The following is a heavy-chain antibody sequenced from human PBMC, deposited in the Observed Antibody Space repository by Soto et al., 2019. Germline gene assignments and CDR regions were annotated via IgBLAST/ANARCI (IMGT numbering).Heavy chain of an antibody. CDR1: GFTVSSNY. V-gene: IGHV3-53*01. D-gene: IGHD2-21*02. CDR3: ARETAGKVPYGMDV. CDR2: IYSGGST. J-gene: IGHJ6*02. Sequence: HPVGSLRLSCAASGFTVSSNYMSWVRQAPGKGLEWVSDIYSGGSTYYADSVKGRFTISRDNSQNTLYLQMNSLRAEDTAVYYCARETAGKVPYGMDVWGQGTMVTVSS.